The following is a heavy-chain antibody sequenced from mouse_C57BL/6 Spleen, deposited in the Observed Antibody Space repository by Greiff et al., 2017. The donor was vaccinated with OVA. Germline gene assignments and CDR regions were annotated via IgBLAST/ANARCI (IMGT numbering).Heavy chain of an antibody. CDR1: GFTFSSYT. CDR2: ISGGGGNT. CDR3: ARDSNPYYAMDY. D-gene: IGHD2-5*01. Sequence: EVQVVESGGGLVKPGGSLKLSCAASGFTFSSYTMSWVRQTPEKRLEWVATISGGGGNTYYPDSVKGRFTISRDNAKNTLYLQMSSLRSEDTALYYCARDSNPYYAMDYWGQGTSVTVSS. V-gene: IGHV5-9*01. J-gene: IGHJ4*01.